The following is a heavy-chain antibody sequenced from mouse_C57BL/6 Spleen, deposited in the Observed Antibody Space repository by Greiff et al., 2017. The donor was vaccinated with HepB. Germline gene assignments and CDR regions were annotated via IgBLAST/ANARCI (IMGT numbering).Heavy chain of an antibody. D-gene: IGHD2-1*01. V-gene: IGHV1-55*01. CDR3: ARQDYGNYGGDYYAMDY. J-gene: IGHJ4*01. CDR1: GYTFTSYW. Sequence: QVQLQQPGAELVKPGASVKMSCKASGYTFTSYWITWVKQRPGQGLEWIGDIYPGSGSTNYNEKFKSKATLTVDTSSSTAYMQLSSLTSEDSAVYYCARQDYGNYGGDYYAMDYWGQGTSVTVSS. CDR2: IYPGSGST.